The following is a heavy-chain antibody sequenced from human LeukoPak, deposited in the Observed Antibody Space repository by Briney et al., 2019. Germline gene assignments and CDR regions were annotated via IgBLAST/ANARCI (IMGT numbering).Heavy chain of an antibody. J-gene: IGHJ6*03. CDR1: GGSFSAYY. V-gene: IGHV4-34*01. CDR3: ARRIAVAGPYYYYYYMDV. D-gene: IGHD6-19*01. Sequence: SETLFLTCAVYGGSFSAYYWSWIRQPPGKGLEWIGDINQSGGSYYNPSLKSRVTISVDTSKNQFSLKLSSVTAADTAVYYCARRIAVAGPYYYYYYMDVWGKGTTVTVSS. CDR2: INQSGGS.